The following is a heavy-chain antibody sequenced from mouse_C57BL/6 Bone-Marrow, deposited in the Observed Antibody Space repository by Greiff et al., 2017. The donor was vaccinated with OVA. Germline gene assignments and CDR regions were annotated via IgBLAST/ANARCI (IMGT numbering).Heavy chain of an antibody. J-gene: IGHJ3*01. V-gene: IGHV5-9-1*02. CDR3: TRESYYGSSGAY. Sequence: EVQVVESGEGLVKPGGSLKLSCAASGFTFSSYAMSWVRQTPEKRLEWVAYISSGGDYLYYADTVKGRFTISRDTARNTLYLQMSSLKSEDTAMYYCTRESYYGSSGAYWGQGTLVTVSA. CDR2: ISSGGDYL. D-gene: IGHD1-1*01. CDR1: GFTFSSYA.